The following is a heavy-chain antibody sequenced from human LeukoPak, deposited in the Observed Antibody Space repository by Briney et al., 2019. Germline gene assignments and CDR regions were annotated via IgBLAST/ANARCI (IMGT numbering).Heavy chain of an antibody. J-gene: IGHJ4*02. CDR2: ISAYNGNT. CDR3: ARDRGTNVVFDH. Sequence: ASVKVSCKASGYTLTSYGINWVRQAPGQGLEWMGWISAYNGNTNYAQKFQGRVAMTTDTSTSTAYMELRSLTSDDTAVYYCARDRGTNVVFDHWGQGTLVTVSS. V-gene: IGHV1-18*01. CDR1: GYTLTSYG. D-gene: IGHD1-14*01.